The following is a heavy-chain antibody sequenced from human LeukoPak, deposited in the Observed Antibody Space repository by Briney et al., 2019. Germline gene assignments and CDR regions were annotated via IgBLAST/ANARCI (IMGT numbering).Heavy chain of an antibody. CDR1: GFTFDDYA. Sequence: GGSLRLSCAASGFTFDDYAMHWVRQAPGKGLEWVSGISWNSGSIGYADSVKGRFTISRDNAKNSLYLQMNSLRAEDTALYYCAKDMSSSWYGARGEYFQHWGQGTLVTVSS. J-gene: IGHJ1*01. D-gene: IGHD6-13*01. CDR3: AKDMSSSWYGARGEYFQH. CDR2: ISWNSGSI. V-gene: IGHV3-9*01.